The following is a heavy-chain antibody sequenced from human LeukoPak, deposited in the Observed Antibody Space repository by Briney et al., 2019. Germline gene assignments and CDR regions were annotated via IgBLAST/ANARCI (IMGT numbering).Heavy chain of an antibody. J-gene: IGHJ6*02. Sequence: PGGSLRLSCAASGFTFSSYAMSWARQAPGKGLEWVSAISGSGGSTYYADSVKGRFTISRDNSKNTLYLQMNSLRAEDTAVYYCAKDVLGGVYYYYGMDVWGQGTTVTVSS. V-gene: IGHV3-23*01. CDR3: AKDVLGGVYYYYGMDV. CDR1: GFTFSSYA. CDR2: ISGSGGST. D-gene: IGHD2-15*01.